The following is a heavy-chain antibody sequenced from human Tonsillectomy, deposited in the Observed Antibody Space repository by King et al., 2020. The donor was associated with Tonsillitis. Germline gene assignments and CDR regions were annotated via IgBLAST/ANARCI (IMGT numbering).Heavy chain of an antibody. J-gene: IGHJ6*04. D-gene: IGHD2-15*01. CDR2: ISYDGSNK. V-gene: IGHV3-30*18. Sequence: VQLVESGGGVVQPGRSLRLSCAASGFTFNSYGMHWVRQAPGKGLEWVAVISYDGSNKYYADSVKGRFTISRDNSKNTLYLQMNSLRAEDTAVYYCAKETQDSEVGVAPKSAATPYDYYGMDVWGKGTTVTVSS. CDR1: GFTFNSYG. CDR3: AKETQDSEVGVAPKSAATPYDYYGMDV.